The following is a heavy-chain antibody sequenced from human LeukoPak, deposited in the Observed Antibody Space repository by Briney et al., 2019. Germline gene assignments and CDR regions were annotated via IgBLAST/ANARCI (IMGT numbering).Heavy chain of an antibody. CDR3: ARARERFGELTYYFDY. J-gene: IGHJ4*02. D-gene: IGHD3-10*01. CDR2: ISAYNGNT. CDR1: GYTFTSYG. V-gene: IGHV1-18*01. Sequence: ASVMVSCKASGYTFTSYGISWVRQAPGQGLEWMGWISAYNGNTNYAQKLQGRVTMTTDTSTSTAYMELRSLRSDDTAVYYCARARERFGELTYYFDYWGQGALVTVSS.